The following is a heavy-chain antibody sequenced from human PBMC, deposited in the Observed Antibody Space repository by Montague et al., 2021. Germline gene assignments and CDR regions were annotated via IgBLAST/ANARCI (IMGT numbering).Heavy chain of an antibody. CDR3: TFYKFRETPRGFDY. J-gene: IGHJ4*02. CDR1: GFTFSSYW. D-gene: IGHD3-10*01. V-gene: IGHV3-74*01. CDR2: IGTDGSST. Sequence: SLRLSCAASGFTFSSYWMHWVRQAPGKGLVWVSRIGTDGSSTTYADSVKGRFTTSRDNAKNMLYLQMNSLRAEDTAVYYCTFYKFRETPRGFDYWGQGTLVTVS.